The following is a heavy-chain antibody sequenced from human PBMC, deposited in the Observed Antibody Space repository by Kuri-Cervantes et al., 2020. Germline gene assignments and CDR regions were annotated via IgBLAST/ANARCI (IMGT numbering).Heavy chain of an antibody. V-gene: IGHV4-34*01. CDR3: ARRAVGVTRALRD. Sequence: ESLKISCAASGFTFSSYGMHWVRQPPGKGLEWIGEINHSGSTNYNPSLKSRVTISVDTSKNQFSLRLSSVTAADTAVYYCARRAVGVTRALRDWGQGTLVTVSS. D-gene: IGHD3-10*01. CDR2: INHSGST. J-gene: IGHJ4*02. CDR1: GFTFSSYG.